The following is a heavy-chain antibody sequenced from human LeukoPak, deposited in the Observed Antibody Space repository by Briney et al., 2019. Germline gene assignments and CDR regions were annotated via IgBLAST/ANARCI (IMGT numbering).Heavy chain of an antibody. CDR2: ISPKGSST. J-gene: IGHJ5*02. CDR3: ARDMRGTTWFVP. V-gene: IGHV3-20*04. D-gene: IGHD2/OR15-2a*01. CDR1: GFTFDDSG. Sequence: GGSLRLSCVASGFTFDDSGMNWVRQAPGKGLEWVSCISPKGSSTGYADSVKGRFTISRDNAKNSLYLQMNSLRVEDTAFYYCARDMRGTTWFVPGGQGTLVTVSS.